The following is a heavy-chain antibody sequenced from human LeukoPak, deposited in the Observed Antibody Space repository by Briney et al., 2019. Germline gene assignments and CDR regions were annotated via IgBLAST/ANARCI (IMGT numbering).Heavy chain of an antibody. CDR3: ARGNTRRYYFDY. CDR2: TNPNSGNT. V-gene: IGHV1-8*01. D-gene: IGHD2/OR15-2a*01. Sequence: ASVKVSCKASGYTFTSYDINWVRQATGQGLEWMGWTNPNSGNTGYAQKFQGRVTMTRNTSISTAYMELSSLRSEDTAVYYCARGNTRRYYFDYWGQGTLVTVSS. CDR1: GYTFTSYD. J-gene: IGHJ4*02.